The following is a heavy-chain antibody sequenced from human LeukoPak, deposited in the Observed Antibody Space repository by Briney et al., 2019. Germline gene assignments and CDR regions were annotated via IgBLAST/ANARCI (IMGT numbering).Heavy chain of an antibody. CDR3: AKDWGYGSGTYYPH. Sequence: PGGSLRLSCAASGFTFISNSMNWVRQAPGRGLEWVSVITNNGDTTYYADSVKGRFTISRDNSKNMLYLQMNRLRAEDTAVYYCAKDWGYGSGTYYPHWGQGTLVTVSS. V-gene: IGHV3-23*01. J-gene: IGHJ4*02. D-gene: IGHD3-10*01. CDR2: ITNNGDTT. CDR1: GFTFISNS.